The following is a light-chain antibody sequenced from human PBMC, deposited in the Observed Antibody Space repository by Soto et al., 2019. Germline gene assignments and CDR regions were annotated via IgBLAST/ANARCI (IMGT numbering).Light chain of an antibody. J-gene: IGKJ1*01. CDR3: QQYGSSPT. Sequence: EIVLTQSPGTQSLSPGERATLSCRASQSISSSYLAWYQQKPGQAPRLLIYGASSRATGIPDRFSGSGSGTDFTLTISRLEPEDFAVYYCQQYGSSPTFGQGTKVEIK. CDR1: QSISSSY. V-gene: IGKV3-20*01. CDR2: GAS.